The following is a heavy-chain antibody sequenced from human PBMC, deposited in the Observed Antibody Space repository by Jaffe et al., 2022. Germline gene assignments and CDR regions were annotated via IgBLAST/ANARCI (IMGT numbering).Heavy chain of an antibody. V-gene: IGHV3-23*01. CDR3: AKDGVVVVPAAMDGVMGGWDY. CDR2: ISGSGGST. CDR1: GFTFSSYA. J-gene: IGHJ4*02. D-gene: IGHD2-2*01. Sequence: EVQLLESGGGLVQPGGSLRLSCAASGFTFSSYAMSWVRQAPGKGLEWVSAISGSGGSTYYADSVKGRFTISRDNSKNTLYLQMNSLRAEDTAVYYCAKDGVVVVPAAMDGVMGGWDYWGQGTLVTVSS.